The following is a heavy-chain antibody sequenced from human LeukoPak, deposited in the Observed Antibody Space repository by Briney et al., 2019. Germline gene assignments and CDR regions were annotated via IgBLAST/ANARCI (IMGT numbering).Heavy chain of an antibody. D-gene: IGHD6-6*01. V-gene: IGHV1-2*02. J-gene: IGHJ4*02. CDR3: ARVTSKYSSSSLDY. CDR2: INPNSGGT. CDR1: GYTFTGYY. Sequence: GASVKVSCKASGYTFTGYYMHWVRQAPGQGLEWMGWINPNSGGTNYAQKFQGRVTMTRDTSISTAYMELSRLRSDDTAVYYCARVTSKYSSSSLDYWGQGTLVTVSS.